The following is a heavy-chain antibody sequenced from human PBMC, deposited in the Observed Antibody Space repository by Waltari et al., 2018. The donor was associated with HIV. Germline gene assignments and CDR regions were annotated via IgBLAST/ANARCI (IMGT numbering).Heavy chain of an antibody. D-gene: IGHD2-2*01. Sequence: QVQLVESGGGVVQPGRSLRLSCAASGFTFSNYAMHWVRQAPGKGLEWVAVISYDGGNKYYADSGKGRFTISRDNSKNTLYLQMNSLRAEDTAVYYCARDPQYCSSTSCSYYFDYWGQGTLVTVSS. J-gene: IGHJ4*02. CDR2: ISYDGGNK. V-gene: IGHV3-30-3*01. CDR3: ARDPQYCSSTSCSYYFDY. CDR1: GFTFSNYA.